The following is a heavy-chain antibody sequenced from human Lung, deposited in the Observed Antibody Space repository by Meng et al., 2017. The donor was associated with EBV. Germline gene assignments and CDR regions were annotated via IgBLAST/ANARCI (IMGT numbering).Heavy chain of an antibody. CDR2: IYNSGST. CDR1: GGSISSSNYY. V-gene: IGHV4-30-4*01. Sequence: QVQLQESGPGLVKPSQTLSLPCTVSGGSISSSNYYWSWIRQPPGKGLEWSGHIYNSGSTYYNPSLKSRITISVDTSKNQFSLKLSSVTAADTAVYYCARGQKGYFDLWGRGTLVTASS. J-gene: IGHJ2*01. CDR3: ARGQKGYFDL.